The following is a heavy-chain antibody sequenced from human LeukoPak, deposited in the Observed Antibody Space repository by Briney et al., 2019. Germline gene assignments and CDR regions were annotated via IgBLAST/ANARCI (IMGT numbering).Heavy chain of an antibody. Sequence: ASVKVSCKASGYTFTGYSMHWVRQAPGQGLEWMGWINPNSGGTNYAQKFQGRVTMTRDTSISTAYMELSRLRSDDTAVYYCARLIGGKQQLGYYYMDVWGKGTTVTVSS. CDR3: ARLIGGKQQLGYYYMDV. V-gene: IGHV1-2*02. J-gene: IGHJ6*03. D-gene: IGHD6-13*01. CDR2: INPNSGGT. CDR1: GYTFTGYS.